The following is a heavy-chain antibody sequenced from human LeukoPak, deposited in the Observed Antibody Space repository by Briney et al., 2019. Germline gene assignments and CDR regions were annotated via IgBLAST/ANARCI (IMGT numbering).Heavy chain of an antibody. J-gene: IGHJ4*02. CDR3: ARDPLRYLRVGHYDY. D-gene: IGHD3-9*01. Sequence: GGSLRLSCAASGFTFSNSAMNWVRQVPGKGLEWVSSIDYDSSHIYYAASVRGRFTISRDSARNSVYLQMDSLRVEDTAVYYCARDPLRYLRVGHYDYWGQGTLVAVSS. CDR2: IDYDSSHI. CDR1: GFTFSNSA. V-gene: IGHV3-21*01.